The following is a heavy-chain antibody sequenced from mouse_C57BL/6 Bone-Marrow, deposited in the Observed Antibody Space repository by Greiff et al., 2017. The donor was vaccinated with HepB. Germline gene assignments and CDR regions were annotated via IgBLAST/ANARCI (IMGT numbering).Heavy chain of an antibody. CDR1: GYSITSDY. CDR3: ARLRYYYGSSYLYYFDY. V-gene: IGHV3-8*01. Sequence: VQLKESGPGLAKPSQTLSLTCSVTGYSITSDYWNWIRKFPGNKLEYMGYISYSGSTYYNPSLKSRISITRDTSKNQYYLQLNSVTTEDTATYYCARLRYYYGSSYLYYFDYWGQGTTLTVSS. J-gene: IGHJ2*01. CDR2: ISYSGST. D-gene: IGHD1-1*01.